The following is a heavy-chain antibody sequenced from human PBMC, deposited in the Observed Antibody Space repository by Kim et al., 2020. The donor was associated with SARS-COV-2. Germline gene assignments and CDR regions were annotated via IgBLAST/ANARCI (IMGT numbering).Heavy chain of an antibody. CDR1: GFDFDAYT. D-gene: IGHD4-4*01. Sequence: GGSLRLSCAASGFDFDAYTMNWVRQAPGKGLEWVAYVSGDRITVSYADSVTGRFTVSRDNAKNSLLLQMNSLRAEDSGVYYCARSPNTMTKVLDSWGQGTLVTVSS. CDR2: VSGDRITV. CDR3: ARSPNTMTKVLDS. V-gene: IGHV3-48*04. J-gene: IGHJ4*02.